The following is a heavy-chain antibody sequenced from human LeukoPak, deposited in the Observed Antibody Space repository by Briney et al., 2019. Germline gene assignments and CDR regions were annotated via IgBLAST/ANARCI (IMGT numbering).Heavy chain of an antibody. CDR2: ISSSGSTI. CDR1: GFTFSSYS. Sequence: GGSLRLSCAASGFTFSSYSMNWVRQAPGKGLEWVSYISSSGSTIYYADSVKGRFTISRDNAKNSLYLQMNSLRAEDTAVYYCARDRFLTFGDSIPFDYWGQGTLVTVSS. CDR3: ARDRFLTFGDSIPFDY. D-gene: IGHD2-21*02. V-gene: IGHV3-48*04. J-gene: IGHJ4*02.